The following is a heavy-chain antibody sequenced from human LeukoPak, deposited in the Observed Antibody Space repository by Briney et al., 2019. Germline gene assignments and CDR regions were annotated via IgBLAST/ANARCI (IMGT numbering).Heavy chain of an antibody. CDR2: ISYDGSDK. J-gene: IGHJ6*02. Sequence: AGSALRLSCAASGFTFSSHGIHWVRQAPGKGLEGVAVISYDGSDKYYAAYVKGRFTISRDNAKNTVYLQMNSLRPEDTAVYYCAKRRTVDTAMVTHYYGMDVWGQGTTVTVSS. CDR1: GFTFSSHG. V-gene: IGHV3-30*18. D-gene: IGHD5-18*01. CDR3: AKRRTVDTAMVTHYYGMDV.